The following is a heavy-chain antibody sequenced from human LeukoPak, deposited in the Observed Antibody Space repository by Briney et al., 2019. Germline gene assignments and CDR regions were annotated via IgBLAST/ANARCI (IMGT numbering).Heavy chain of an antibody. D-gene: IGHD2-2*01. Sequence: ASVKVSCKASGYTFTRYYMHWVRQAPGQGLEWMGWINPNSGGTNYAQKFQGRVTMTRDTSISTAYMELSRLRSDDTAVYYCARIPLYCSSTSCYLGGWFDPWGQGTLVTVSS. CDR3: ARIPLYCSSTSCYLGGWFDP. V-gene: IGHV1-2*02. CDR2: INPNSGGT. CDR1: GYTFTRYY. J-gene: IGHJ5*02.